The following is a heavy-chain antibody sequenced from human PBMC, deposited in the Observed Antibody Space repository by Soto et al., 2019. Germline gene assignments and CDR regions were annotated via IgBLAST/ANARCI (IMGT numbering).Heavy chain of an antibody. Sequence: QITLQESGPTLVKPTETLTLTCSFSGFSLSTYGVGVAWVRQPPGKALEWLALVYWDDDKRYSPSLETRLTITKDTSKNLVVLTMTNMDPVDTGTYYCAHRPVFSQSFDSWGQGTLVTVSS. J-gene: IGHJ4*02. CDR1: GFSLSTYGVG. CDR3: AHRPVFSQSFDS. V-gene: IGHV2-5*02. CDR2: VYWDDDK.